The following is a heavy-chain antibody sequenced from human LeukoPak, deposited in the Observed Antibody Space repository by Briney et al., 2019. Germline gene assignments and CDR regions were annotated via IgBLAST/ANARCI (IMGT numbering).Heavy chain of an antibody. D-gene: IGHD3-10*01. CDR2: ISAYNGHT. CDR1: GYSFPSYG. Sequence: ASVKVSCKASGYSFPSYGITWVRQAPGQGLEWMGWISAYNGHTNYTQKFQDRVTMTTDTSTSTAYMELRSLRSDDTAMYFCAGAGMIRGVARTYYYYGMDVWGQGTTVTVSS. J-gene: IGHJ6*02. V-gene: IGHV1-18*01. CDR3: AGAGMIRGVARTYYYYGMDV.